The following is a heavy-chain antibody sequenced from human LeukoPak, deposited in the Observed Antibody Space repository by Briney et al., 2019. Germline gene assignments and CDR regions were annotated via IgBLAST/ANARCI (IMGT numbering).Heavy chain of an antibody. Sequence: SETLSLTCTVYGGSFSDYFWSWIRQPPGEGLEWMGEVNDAGTTNNNPSLMSRVTIPMDKSKKRFSLIMRSVTAADTAVYYCARFSRITWGDWGDAFDIWGQGAVVTVYS. CDR1: GGSFSDYF. CDR3: ARFSRITWGDWGDAFDI. V-gene: IGHV4-34*01. J-gene: IGHJ3*02. CDR2: VNDAGTT. D-gene: IGHD2-21*02.